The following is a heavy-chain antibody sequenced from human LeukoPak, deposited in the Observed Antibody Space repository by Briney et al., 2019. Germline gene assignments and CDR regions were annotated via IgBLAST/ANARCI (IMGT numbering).Heavy chain of an antibody. Sequence: GGSLRLSCAASGFTFSSYAMSWVRQAPGKGLEWVSAISGSGGSTYYADSVKGRFTISRDNSKNTLYLQMNSLRAEDTAVYYCATQKGPAAARPRFDYWGQGTLVTVSS. J-gene: IGHJ4*02. D-gene: IGHD6-13*01. V-gene: IGHV3-23*01. CDR2: ISGSGGST. CDR3: ATQKGPAAARPRFDY. CDR1: GFTFSSYA.